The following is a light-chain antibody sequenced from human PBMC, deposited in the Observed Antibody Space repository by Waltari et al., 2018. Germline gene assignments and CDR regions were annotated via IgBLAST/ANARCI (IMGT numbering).Light chain of an antibody. CDR3: SSYTTSSAPGV. V-gene: IGLV2-14*01. CDR2: EVS. Sequence: TQPASVSGSPGQSITISCSGTDSDVCAYDFVSWYQQHPGKAPHLIIYEVSNRPSGISNRFSASKSGNTASLTISGLQAEDEADYYCSSYTTSSAPGVFGTGTRVTVL. CDR1: DSDVCAYDF. J-gene: IGLJ1*01.